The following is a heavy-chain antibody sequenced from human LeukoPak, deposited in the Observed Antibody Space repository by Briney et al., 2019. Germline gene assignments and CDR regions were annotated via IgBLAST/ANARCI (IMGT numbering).Heavy chain of an antibody. Sequence: RSGGSLRLSCAASGFTFSSYAMSWVRQAPGKGLEWVSAISGSGGSTYYADSVKGRFTISRDNSKNTLYLQMNSLRAEDTAVYYCAKESAIVGATAADYWGQGTLVTVSS. CDR1: GFTFSSYA. J-gene: IGHJ4*02. CDR3: AKESAIVGATAADY. V-gene: IGHV3-23*01. D-gene: IGHD1-26*01. CDR2: ISGSGGST.